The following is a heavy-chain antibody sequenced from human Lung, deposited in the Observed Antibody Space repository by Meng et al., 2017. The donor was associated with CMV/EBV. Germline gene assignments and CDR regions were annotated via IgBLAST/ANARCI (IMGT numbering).Heavy chain of an antibody. D-gene: IGHD4-17*01. V-gene: IGHV3-21*01. CDR1: GFTLSTYD. CDR3: AREDYGDYGLDY. Sequence: LTCVASGFTLSTYDMTWVRQAPGKGLEWISSISSSGSPTYYADSVKGRFTISRDNAKNSLYLQMNSLRAEDTAVYYCAREDYGDYGLDYWGQGTPVNCSS. CDR2: ISSSGSPT. J-gene: IGHJ4*02.